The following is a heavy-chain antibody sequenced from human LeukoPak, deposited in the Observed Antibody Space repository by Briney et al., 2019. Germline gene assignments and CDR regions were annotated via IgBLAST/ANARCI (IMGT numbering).Heavy chain of an antibody. CDR1: GYTFTSYG. V-gene: IGHV1-18*01. CDR3: ARDYGSGSYYHY. Sequence: ASVKVSCKASGYTFTSYGISWVRQAPGQGLEWMGWISAYNGNTNYAQKLQGRVTMTTDTSTSTVYMELRSLRSDDTAVYYCARDYGSGSYYHYWGQGTLVTVSS. CDR2: ISAYNGNT. D-gene: IGHD3-10*01. J-gene: IGHJ4*02.